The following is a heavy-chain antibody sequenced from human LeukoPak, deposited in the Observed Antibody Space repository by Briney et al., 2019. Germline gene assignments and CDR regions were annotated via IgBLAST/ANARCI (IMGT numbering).Heavy chain of an antibody. CDR1: GFTFSSYE. D-gene: IGHD3-10*02. J-gene: IGHJ4*02. CDR3: AKGVTMFSTPFDY. CDR2: ISSSGSTI. Sequence: GGSLRLSCAASGFTFSSYEMNWVRQAPGKGLEWVSYISSSGSTIYYADSVKGRFTISRDNSKNTLYLQMNSLRAEDTAVYYCAKGVTMFSTPFDYWGQGTLVTVSS. V-gene: IGHV3-48*03.